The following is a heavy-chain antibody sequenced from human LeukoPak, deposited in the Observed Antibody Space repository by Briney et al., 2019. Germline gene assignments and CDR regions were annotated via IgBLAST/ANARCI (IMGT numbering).Heavy chain of an antibody. V-gene: IGHV1-69*05. D-gene: IGHD2-15*01. CDR3: ARDRPSGGYCSGGSCSFDY. Sequence: SVKVSCKASGGTFSSYAISWVRQAPGQGLEWMGRIIPIFGTANYAQKFQGRVTITTDESTSTAYMELSSLRSEDTAVSYCARDRPSGGYCSGGSCSFDYWGQGTLVTVSS. J-gene: IGHJ4*02. CDR1: GGTFSSYA. CDR2: IIPIFGTA.